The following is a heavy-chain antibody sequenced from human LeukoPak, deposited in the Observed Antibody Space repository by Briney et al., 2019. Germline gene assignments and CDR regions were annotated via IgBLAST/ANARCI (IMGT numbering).Heavy chain of an antibody. J-gene: IGHJ6*02. D-gene: IGHD2-2*01. CDR2: ISGSGGST. Sequence: GGSLRLSCAASGFTFSSYAVSWVRQAPGKGLEWVSAISGSGGSTYYADSVKGRFTISRDNSKNTLYLQMNSLRAEDTAVYYCAKSYQLLQGYYYYGMDVWGQGTTVTVSS. CDR3: AKSYQLLQGYYYYGMDV. V-gene: IGHV3-23*01. CDR1: GFTFSSYA.